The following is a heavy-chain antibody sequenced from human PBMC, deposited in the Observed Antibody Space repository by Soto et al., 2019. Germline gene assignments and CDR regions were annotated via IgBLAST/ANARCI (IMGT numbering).Heavy chain of an antibody. CDR1: GYTFTSYG. D-gene: IGHD6-13*01. CDR3: ARDAAAGLNGY. Sequence: QVQLVQSGAEVKKPGASVKVSCKASGYTFTSYGISWVRQAPGQGLGWMGWISAYNGNTKYAQKFQGRVTMTTDTSTSTAYMEVRSLRYDDTAVYYCARDAAAGLNGYWGQGTLVTVSS. J-gene: IGHJ4*02. CDR2: ISAYNGNT. V-gene: IGHV1-18*01.